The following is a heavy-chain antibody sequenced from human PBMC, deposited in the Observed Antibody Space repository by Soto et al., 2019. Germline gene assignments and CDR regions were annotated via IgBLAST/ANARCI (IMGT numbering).Heavy chain of an antibody. V-gene: IGHV3-23*01. CDR2: ISGSGGST. CDR1: GFTFSSYA. Sequence: EVQLLESGGGLVQPGGSLRLSCAASGFTFSSYAMSWVRQAPGKGLEWVSAISGSGGSTYYADSVKGRFTISRDNSKNTLYLQMNGLRAEDTAVYYCAKAITDSRGYPFGWFDPWGQGTLVTVSS. CDR3: AKAITDSRGYPFGWFDP. D-gene: IGHD3-22*01. J-gene: IGHJ5*02.